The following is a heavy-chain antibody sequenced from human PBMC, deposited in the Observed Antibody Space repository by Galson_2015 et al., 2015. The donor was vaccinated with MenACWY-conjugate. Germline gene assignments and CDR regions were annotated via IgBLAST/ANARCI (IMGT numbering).Heavy chain of an antibody. CDR2: IKQDGSEK. V-gene: IGHV3-7*03. CDR1: GFIFNNYW. D-gene: IGHD2-2*01. CDR3: ARDLGFYCSRNDCSSPY. J-gene: IGHJ4*02. Sequence: SLRLSCAASGFIFNNYWMSWVRQVPGKGPEWVANIKQDGSEKYYVDSVRGRFTISRDNAKNSLYLQMNSLRAEDTAVYYCARDLGFYCSRNDCSSPYWGQGTLVTVSS.